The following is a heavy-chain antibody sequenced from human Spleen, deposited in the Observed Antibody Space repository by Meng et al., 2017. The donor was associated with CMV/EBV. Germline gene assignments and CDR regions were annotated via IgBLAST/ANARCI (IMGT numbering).Heavy chain of an antibody. Sequence: KVSCEASGGTLSSYSISWVRQAPGQSPQWMGGIHLLYDATDYAQRFQGRVSFTTDESRNTAFMELSSLTSEDTAIYYCARDRGNWFDPWGQGTLVTVSS. J-gene: IGHJ5*02. CDR1: GGTLSSYS. V-gene: IGHV1-69*05. CDR3: ARDRGNWFDP. CDR2: IHLLYDAT.